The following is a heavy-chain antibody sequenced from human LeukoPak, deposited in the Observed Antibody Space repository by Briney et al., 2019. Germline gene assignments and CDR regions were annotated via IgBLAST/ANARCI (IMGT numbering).Heavy chain of an antibody. CDR3: ARGEYCSSTSCSIDY. CDR1: GGTFSSYT. J-gene: IGHJ4*02. V-gene: IGHV1-69*05. CDR2: IIPIFGTA. Sequence: SVKVSCKASGGTFSSYTISWVRQAPGQGLEWMGVIIPIFGTANYAQKFQGRVTITTDESTSTAYMELSSLRSEDTAVYYCARGEYCSSTSCSIDYWGQGTLVTVSS. D-gene: IGHD2-2*01.